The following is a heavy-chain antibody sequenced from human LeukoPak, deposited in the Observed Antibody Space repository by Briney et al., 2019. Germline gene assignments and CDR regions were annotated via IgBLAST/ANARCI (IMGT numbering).Heavy chain of an antibody. V-gene: IGHV3-23*01. CDR2: IGASGERT. CDR1: GFTLSRYV. Sequence: RGSLRLSCAASGFTLSRYVMTSVRQAPGKGLEWVSSIGASGERTHYADSVKGRFTISRDKSKNTLYLQMSSAKAKDAAGYRSGRKGDGEAVWGQGTTVTVSS. J-gene: IGHJ6*02. CDR3: GRKGDGEAV. D-gene: IGHD3-10*01.